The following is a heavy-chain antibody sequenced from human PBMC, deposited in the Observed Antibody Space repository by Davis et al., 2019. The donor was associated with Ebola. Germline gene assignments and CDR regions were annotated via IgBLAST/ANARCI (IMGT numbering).Heavy chain of an antibody. CDR3: VKDRFTVVVVHGGFDY. CDR2: ISTNGETT. D-gene: IGHD2-15*01. V-gene: IGHV3-64D*06. Sequence: GGSLRLSCAASGFTFTTYSMTWVRQAPGKGLESVARISTNGETTYYADSVKGRFTISRYNSKDTLYLQMRSLRTEDTAVYYCVKDRFTVVVVHGGFDYWGQGALVTVSS. J-gene: IGHJ4*02. CDR1: GFTFTTYS.